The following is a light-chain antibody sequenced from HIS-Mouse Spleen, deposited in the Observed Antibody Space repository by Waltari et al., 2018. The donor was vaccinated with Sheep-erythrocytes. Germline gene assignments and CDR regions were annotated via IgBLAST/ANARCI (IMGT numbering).Light chain of an antibody. J-gene: IGKJ4*01. Sequence: EIVLTQSPATLSLSPGERDTLSCRASQSVSSYLAWYQQKPGQAPRLLIYDASNRATGIPARFSGSGSGTYFTLTISSLEPEDFAVYYCQQRSNWLTFGGGTKVEIK. CDR1: QSVSSY. CDR3: QQRSNWLT. CDR2: DAS. V-gene: IGKV3-11*01.